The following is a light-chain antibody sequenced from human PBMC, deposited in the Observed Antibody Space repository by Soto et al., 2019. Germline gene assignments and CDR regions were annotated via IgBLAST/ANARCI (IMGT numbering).Light chain of an antibody. V-gene: IGKV3-15*01. CDR3: HKYHSPPQT. CDR2: GAT. Sequence: EILLTQSPATLSVSPGETATLSCRASQNVLSDLAWYQQKPGQAPRLLVYGATTRATDAPAKFRGSGSGTDFSLTISRLEPEDSAVYYCHKYHSPPQTFGQGTKVDIK. CDR1: QNVLSD. J-gene: IGKJ2*01.